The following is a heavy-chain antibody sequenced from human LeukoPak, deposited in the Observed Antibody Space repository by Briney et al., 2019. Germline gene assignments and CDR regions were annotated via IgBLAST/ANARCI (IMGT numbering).Heavy chain of an antibody. CDR2: IYYSGST. CDR3: ARSRGAVADTFDY. V-gene: IGHV4-59*01. CDR1: GGSISSYY. J-gene: IGHJ4*02. D-gene: IGHD6-19*01. Sequence: PSETLSLTCTVSGGSISSYYWSWIRQPPGKGLEWIGYIYYSGSTNYNPSLKSRVTISVDTSKNQFSLKLSSVTAADTAVCYCARSRGAVADTFDYWGQGTLVTVSS.